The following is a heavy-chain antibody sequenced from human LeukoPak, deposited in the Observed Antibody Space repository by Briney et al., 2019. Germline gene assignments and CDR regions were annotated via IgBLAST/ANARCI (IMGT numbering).Heavy chain of an antibody. CDR3: ARGRYGMGYCSNGVCNNWFDP. Sequence: ASVKVSCKAPGYTFTSYDINWVRQATGQGLEWMGWMNPNSGNTGYAQKFQGRVTMTRHTSISTAYMELSSLRSEDTAVYYCARGRYGMGYCSNGVCNNWFDPWGQGTLVTVSS. V-gene: IGHV1-8*01. CDR1: GYTFTSYD. CDR2: MNPNSGNT. J-gene: IGHJ5*02. D-gene: IGHD2-8*01.